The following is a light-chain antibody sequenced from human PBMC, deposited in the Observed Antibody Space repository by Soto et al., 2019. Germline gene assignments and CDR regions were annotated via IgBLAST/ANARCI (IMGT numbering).Light chain of an antibody. CDR3: QEYSSAPWT. CDR1: QGISHY. Sequence: DIQMTQSPSSLSASVGHRVTITCRASQGISHYLAWYQQKPGKVPKLLIYAASTLQSGVPSRFSGSGSGTDFTLTINSLQPEDVATYYCQEYSSAPWTFGQGTKVEIK. CDR2: AAS. J-gene: IGKJ1*01. V-gene: IGKV1-27*01.